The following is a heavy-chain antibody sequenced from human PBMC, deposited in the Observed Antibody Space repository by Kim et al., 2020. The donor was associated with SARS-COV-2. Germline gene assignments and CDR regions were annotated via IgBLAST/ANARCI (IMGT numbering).Heavy chain of an antibody. V-gene: IGHV4-59*01. CDR1: GGSISSYY. CDR3: ATALQYSSVWYDAGYYYYYGMDV. D-gene: IGHD6-19*01. Sequence: SETLSLTCTVSGGSISSYYWSWIRQPPGKGLEWIGYIYYSGSTNYNPSLKSRVTISVDTSKNQFSLKLSSVTAADTAVYYCATALQYSSVWYDAGYYYYYGMDVWGQGTTVTVSS. J-gene: IGHJ6*02. CDR2: IYYSGST.